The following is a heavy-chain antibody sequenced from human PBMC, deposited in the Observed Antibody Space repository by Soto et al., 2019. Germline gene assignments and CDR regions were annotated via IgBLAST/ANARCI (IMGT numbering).Heavy chain of an antibody. Sequence: SDTLSLTCTVSGGSISTYYWSWIRQPPGKGLEWIAYISYSGITNYNPSLKSRVTISVDTSKNQFSLKMSSVTAADTAVYYCARQGELRGTYYYYMDVWGKGTTVTVSS. CDR2: ISYSGIT. J-gene: IGHJ6*03. CDR3: ARQGELRGTYYYYMDV. D-gene: IGHD1-26*01. CDR1: GGSISTYY. V-gene: IGHV4-59*08.